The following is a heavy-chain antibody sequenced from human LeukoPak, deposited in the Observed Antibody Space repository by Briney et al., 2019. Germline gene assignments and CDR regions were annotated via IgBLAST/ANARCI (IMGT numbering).Heavy chain of an antibody. J-gene: IGHJ1*01. D-gene: IGHD6-13*01. Sequence: ASVKVSCKVSGYTFTSYGISWVRQAPGQGLEWMGWISAYNGNTNYAQKLQGRVTMTTDTSTSTAYMELRSLRSDDTAVYYCARDRRWAAAGTRYFQHWGQGTLVTVSS. CDR1: GYTFTSYG. CDR2: ISAYNGNT. CDR3: ARDRRWAAAGTRYFQH. V-gene: IGHV1-18*01.